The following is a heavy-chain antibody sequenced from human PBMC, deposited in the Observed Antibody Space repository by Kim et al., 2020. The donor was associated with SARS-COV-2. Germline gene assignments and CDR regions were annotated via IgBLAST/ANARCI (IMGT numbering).Heavy chain of an antibody. CDR2: IYSGGST. CDR3: AREGGPVTDYGMDV. Sequence: GGSLRLSCAASGFTVSSNYMSWVRQAPGKGLEWVSVIYSGGSTYYADSVKGRFTISRDNSKNTLYLQMNSLRAEDTAVYYCAREGGPVTDYGMDVWGQGTTVTVSS. CDR1: GFTVSSNY. D-gene: IGHD2-8*02. J-gene: IGHJ6*02. V-gene: IGHV3-53*01.